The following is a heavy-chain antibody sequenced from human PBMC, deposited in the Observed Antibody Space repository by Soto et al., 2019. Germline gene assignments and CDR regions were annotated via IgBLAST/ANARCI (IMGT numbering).Heavy chain of an antibody. J-gene: IGHJ2*01. CDR3: VKESTGDSSSWY. Sequence: LRQPHLAYGFTLSSYAMHWVRQAPGKGLEYVSAISSNGGSTYYADSVKGRFTISRDKSKYTLYLQMSSLRSEDTAVYYCVKESTGDSSSWY. V-gene: IGHV3-64D*06. CDR1: GFTLSSYA. CDR2: ISSNGGST. D-gene: IGHD6-13*01.